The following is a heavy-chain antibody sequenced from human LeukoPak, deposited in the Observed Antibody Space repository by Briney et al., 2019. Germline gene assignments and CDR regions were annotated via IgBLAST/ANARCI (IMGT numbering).Heavy chain of an antibody. D-gene: IGHD3-10*01. Sequence: SQTLSLTCPVSGDSISSGDYYWSWIRQPAGQGLEWIGRISSSGSTNYNPSLKSRVTISVDTSKNQFSLKLSSVTAADTAVYYCARGSTLGFDYWGQGTLVTVSS. CDR3: ARGSTLGFDY. J-gene: IGHJ4*02. CDR1: GDSISSGDYY. CDR2: ISSSGST. V-gene: IGHV4-61*02.